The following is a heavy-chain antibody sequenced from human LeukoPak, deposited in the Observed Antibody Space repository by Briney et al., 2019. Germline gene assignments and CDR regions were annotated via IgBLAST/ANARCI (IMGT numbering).Heavy chain of an antibody. CDR2: ISAYNGNA. D-gene: IGHD2-2*01. Sequence: GASVKVSCKASGYTFTSYGISWVRQAPGQGLEWMGWISAYNGNAKYVQKLQGRVTMTTDTSTSTAYMELRSLRSDDTAVYYCARSGGFRYCSSTSCPEDDYFDYWGQRTLVTVSS. V-gene: IGHV1-18*04. J-gene: IGHJ4*02. CDR1: GYTFTSYG. CDR3: ARSGGFRYCSSTSCPEDDYFDY.